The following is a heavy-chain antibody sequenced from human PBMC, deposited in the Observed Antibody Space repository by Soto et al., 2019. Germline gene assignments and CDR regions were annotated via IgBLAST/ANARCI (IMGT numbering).Heavy chain of an antibody. CDR2: IYYIGTT. CDR3: ASLYGRGYFDY. D-gene: IGHD3-10*01. CDR1: GYSITSGGYY. Sequence: SETLSLTCTFSGYSITSGGYYLSWIRQHPGKGLEWIGYIYYIGTTSYNPSLNSRLTIALDASNNQFSLKLTSVGAADTAVYYCASLYGRGYFDYWGQGTLVTVSS. V-gene: IGHV4-31*03. J-gene: IGHJ4*02.